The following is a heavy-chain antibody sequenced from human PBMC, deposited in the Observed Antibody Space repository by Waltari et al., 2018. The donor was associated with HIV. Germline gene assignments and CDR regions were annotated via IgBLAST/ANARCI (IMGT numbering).Heavy chain of an antibody. CDR1: GGSISSGGYY. Sequence: QVQLQESGPGLVKPSQTLSLTCTVSGGSISSGGYYWRWIRQHPGKGLEWIGYIYYSGSTYYNPSLKSRVTISVDTSKNQFSLKLSSVTAADTAVYYCARENYGSGIEDDYWGQGTLVTVSS. J-gene: IGHJ4*02. V-gene: IGHV4-31*03. D-gene: IGHD3-10*01. CDR2: IYYSGST. CDR3: ARENYGSGIEDDY.